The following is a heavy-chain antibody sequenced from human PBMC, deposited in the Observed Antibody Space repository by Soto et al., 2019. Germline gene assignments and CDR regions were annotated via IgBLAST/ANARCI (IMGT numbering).Heavy chain of an antibody. CDR2: LYTDGNA. V-gene: IGHV3-53*01. CDR3: ARDYDYADAGVLDM. Sequence: PGGSLRLSCAASGFSVTTNHMSWVRQAPGKGLEWVSNLYTDGNAFYADSVKGRFTISKDNSRNTLFLQMNSLTAEDTAVYFCARDYDYADAGVLDMWGQGTMVTVSS. CDR1: GFSVTTNH. J-gene: IGHJ3*02. D-gene: IGHD4-17*01.